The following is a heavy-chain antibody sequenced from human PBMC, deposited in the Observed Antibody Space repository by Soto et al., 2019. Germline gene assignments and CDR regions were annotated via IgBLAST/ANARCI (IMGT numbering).Heavy chain of an antibody. V-gene: IGHV3-64*01. J-gene: IGHJ6*03. Sequence: EVQLVESGGSLVQPGDSLRLSCAASGFTIGANGFHWVRQAPGKALEYISAISSYGGNIYYANSVKGRFTISRDNSKNTLYLQMGSLRAEDMGVYYCARDVGSGNYYKGVYYYYYMDVWGKGTTVTVSS. CDR3: ARDVGSGNYYKGVYYYYYMDV. CDR1: GFTIGANG. CDR2: ISSYGGNI. D-gene: IGHD3-10*01.